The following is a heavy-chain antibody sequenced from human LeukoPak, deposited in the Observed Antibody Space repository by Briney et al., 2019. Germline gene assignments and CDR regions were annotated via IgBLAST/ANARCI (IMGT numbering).Heavy chain of an antibody. CDR3: AKLLSNSGRFLY. Sequence: GGSLRLSCAASRFIFSSYAMHWVRQAPGKGLEWVAVLSYDGSDKYYADSVKGRFTISRDNSKNTLYLQMNSLRAEDTAVYYCAKLLSNSGRFLYWGQGTLVTVSS. J-gene: IGHJ4*02. CDR2: LSYDGSDK. CDR1: RFIFSSYA. V-gene: IGHV3-30*04. D-gene: IGHD4-23*01.